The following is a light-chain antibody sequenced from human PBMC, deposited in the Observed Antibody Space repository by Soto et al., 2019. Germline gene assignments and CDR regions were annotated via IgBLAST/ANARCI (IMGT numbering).Light chain of an antibody. Sequence: QSALTQPPSASGSPGQSVTISCTGTSSDVGGYKYVSCYQHHPGKAPKVVIYEVTKRPSGVPDRFSGSQSGNTASLTVSGLHAEDEADYYGRSDGGTNDGVFGGGTQLTV. CDR1: SSDVGGYKY. CDR2: EVT. CDR3: RSDGGTNDGV. V-gene: IGLV2-8*01. J-gene: IGLJ3*02.